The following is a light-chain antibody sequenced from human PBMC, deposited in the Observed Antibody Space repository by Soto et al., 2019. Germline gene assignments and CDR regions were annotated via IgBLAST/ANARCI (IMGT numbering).Light chain of an antibody. CDR2: VAS. CDR3: QQYGSSPRT. J-gene: IGKJ1*01. Sequence: ELVLTQSPGTLSLSPGERATLSCRASQSVSSSYLAWYQQKPGQAPRLRIYVASSRATGIPDRFSGSGSGTDFPLTISRLEPEDFAVYYCQQYGSSPRTFGQGTKVDIK. V-gene: IGKV3-20*01. CDR1: QSVSSSY.